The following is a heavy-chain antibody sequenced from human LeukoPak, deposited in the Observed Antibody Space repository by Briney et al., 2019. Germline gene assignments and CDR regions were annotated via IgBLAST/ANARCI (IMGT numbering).Heavy chain of an antibody. D-gene: IGHD1-26*01. CDR2: IQNSDT. Sequence: SETLSLTCTVPGGSISTYHWNWIRQPAGKGLEWIGRIQNSDTNYNPSLKSRVIISVDTSKKQLSLKLSSVTAADTAVYYCARRTDSGSYNWFDHWGQGTLVTVSS. CDR1: GGSISTYH. V-gene: IGHV4-4*07. J-gene: IGHJ5*02. CDR3: ARRTDSGSYNWFDH.